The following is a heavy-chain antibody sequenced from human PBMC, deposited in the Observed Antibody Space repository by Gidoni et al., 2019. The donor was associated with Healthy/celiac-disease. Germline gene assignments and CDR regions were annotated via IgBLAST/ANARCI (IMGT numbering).Heavy chain of an antibody. CDR2: INPNSGGT. V-gene: IGHV1-2*04. J-gene: IGHJ6*02. CDR3: ARDWVVVRGVNNYYYYGMDV. Sequence: QVQLVQSGAEVKKPGASVKVSCKASGYTFTGYYMHWVRQAPGQGLEWMGWINPNSGGTNYAQKFQGWVTMTRDTSISTAYMELSRLRSDDTAVYYCARDWVVVRGVNNYYYYGMDVWGQGTTVTVSS. D-gene: IGHD3-10*01. CDR1: GYTFTGYY.